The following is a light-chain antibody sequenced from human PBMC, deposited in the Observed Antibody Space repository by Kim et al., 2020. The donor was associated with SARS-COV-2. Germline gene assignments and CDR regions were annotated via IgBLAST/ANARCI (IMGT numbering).Light chain of an antibody. CDR2: GRY. Sequence: SSELTQDPAVSVALGHTVRIPCPGDRLRRYYASWYKQKPGQAPILVIYGRYNRSSGIPDRFSGSGSGNTAPLTITGAQAEDEAAYYCNSRVNSATHLVFG. CDR1: RLRRYY. J-gene: IGLJ3*02. CDR3: NSRVNSATHLV. V-gene: IGLV3-19*01.